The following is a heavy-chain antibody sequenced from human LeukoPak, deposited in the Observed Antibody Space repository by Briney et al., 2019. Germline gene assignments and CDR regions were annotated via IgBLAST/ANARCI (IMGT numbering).Heavy chain of an antibody. CDR1: GYTFTGYY. CDR3: ARGVNQYSSGWTAFYYYYYYMDV. V-gene: IGHV1-2*02. D-gene: IGHD6-19*01. CDR2: INPNSGGT. Sequence: ASVKVSCKASGYTFTGYYMHWVRQAPGQGLEWMGWINPNSGGTNYAQKFQGRVTMTRDTSISTAYMELSRLRSDDTAVYYCARGVNQYSSGWTAFYYYYYYMDVWGKGTTVTVSS. J-gene: IGHJ6*03.